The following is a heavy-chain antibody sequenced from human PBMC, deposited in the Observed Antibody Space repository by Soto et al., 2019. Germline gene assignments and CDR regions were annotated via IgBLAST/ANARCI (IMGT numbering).Heavy chain of an antibody. D-gene: IGHD2-21*01. J-gene: IGHJ4*02. CDR3: VREAYMGYGQAIGH. V-gene: IGHV4-31*03. CDR1: GGSISSGGYY. Sequence: SETLSLTCTVSGGSISSGGYYWSWIRQHPGKGLEWIGYIYYSGSTYYNPSLKSRVTISVDTSKNHFSLKLSSVTAAYTAVYYCVREAYMGYGQAIGHWGPGTLLTVSS. CDR2: IYYSGST.